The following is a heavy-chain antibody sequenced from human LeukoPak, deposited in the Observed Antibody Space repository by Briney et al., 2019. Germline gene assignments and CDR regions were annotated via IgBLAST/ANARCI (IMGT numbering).Heavy chain of an antibody. Sequence: SETLSLTCTVSGGSISTSSYYWGWVRQPPGKGLEWIGNIFCSGSTYYNPSLKSRVTMSVDTSKNQFSLKLSSVTAADTAVYYCARDRKSELRYFESYNWFDPWGQGTLVTVSS. CDR2: IFCSGST. J-gene: IGHJ5*02. V-gene: IGHV4-39*07. D-gene: IGHD3-9*01. CDR1: GGSISTSSYY. CDR3: ARDRKSELRYFESYNWFDP.